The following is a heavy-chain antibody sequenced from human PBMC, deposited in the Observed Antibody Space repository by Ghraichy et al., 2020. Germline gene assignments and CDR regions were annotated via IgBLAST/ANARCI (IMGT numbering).Heavy chain of an antibody. CDR2: IIPIFGTA. D-gene: IGHD2-8*02. Sequence: SVKVSCKASGGTFSSYAISWVRQAPGQGLEWMGGIIPIFGTANYAQKFQGRVTITADKSTSTAYMELSSLRSEDTAVYYCARARIGYCTGGVCYCDYWGQGTLVTVSS. J-gene: IGHJ4*02. V-gene: IGHV1-69*06. CDR1: GGTFSSYA. CDR3: ARARIGYCTGGVCYCDY.